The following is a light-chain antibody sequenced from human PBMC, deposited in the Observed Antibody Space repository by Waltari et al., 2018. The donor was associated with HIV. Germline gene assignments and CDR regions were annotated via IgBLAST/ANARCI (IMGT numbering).Light chain of an antibody. J-gene: IGLJ2*01. CDR3: SSYTSSNTLV. CDR1: NTDVGGYNY. CDR2: EVR. V-gene: IGLV2-14*01. Sequence: QSALTQPASVSGSPGQSITISCTGSNTDVGGYNYVSWYQQHPVKAPTLMIYEVRHRPSGVSNRFSGSKSGNTASLTISGLQTEDEADYYCSSYTSSNTLVFGGGTKLTVL.